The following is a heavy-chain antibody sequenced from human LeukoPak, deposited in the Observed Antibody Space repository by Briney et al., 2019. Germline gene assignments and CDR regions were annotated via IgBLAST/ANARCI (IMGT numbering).Heavy chain of an antibody. J-gene: IGHJ4*02. CDR1: GFTFSSYW. D-gene: IGHD3-16*02. Sequence: GGSLRLSCAASGFTFSSYWMSWVRQAPGKGLEWVANIEQDESEKYYVDSVKGRFTISRDNAKNSLYLQMNILRADDTAVYYCARSGGALDPYVWGSYRQGHYFECWGQGTLVTVSS. V-gene: IGHV3-7*01. CDR2: IEQDESEK. CDR3: ARSGGALDPYVWGSYRQGHYFEC.